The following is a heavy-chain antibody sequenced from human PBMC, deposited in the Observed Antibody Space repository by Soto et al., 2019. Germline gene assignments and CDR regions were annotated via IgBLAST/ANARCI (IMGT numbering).Heavy chain of an antibody. J-gene: IGHJ4*02. Sequence: QVQLVQSGAEVKKPGSSVKVSCKASGGTFSSYAISWVRQAPGQGLEWMGGIIPIFGTANYAQKFQGRVTITADESTSTAYMELSSLRAEDTAVYYCARDQGAKEGYCTNGVCPNSYDFDYWGQGTLVTVSS. CDR3: ARDQGAKEGYCTNGVCPNSYDFDY. D-gene: IGHD2-8*01. V-gene: IGHV1-69*12. CDR1: GGTFSSYA. CDR2: IIPIFGTA.